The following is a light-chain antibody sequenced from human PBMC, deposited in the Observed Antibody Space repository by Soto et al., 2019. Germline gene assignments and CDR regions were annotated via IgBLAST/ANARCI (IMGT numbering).Light chain of an antibody. CDR3: QQYKSYSYT. V-gene: IGKV1-5*01. Sequence: DIQMTQSPSILSASVGDRVTITCRASQSISNWLAWYQQKPGRAPKVLIYDASSLQSGVPSRFSGSGSGTEFTLTITSLQPDDMASYYCQQYKSYSYTFGQGTNLEI. CDR1: QSISNW. CDR2: DAS. J-gene: IGKJ2*01.